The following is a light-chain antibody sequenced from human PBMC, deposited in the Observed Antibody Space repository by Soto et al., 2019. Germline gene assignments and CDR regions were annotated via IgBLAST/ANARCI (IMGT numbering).Light chain of an antibody. CDR3: QQRSNWPPLT. V-gene: IGKV3-11*01. J-gene: IGKJ4*01. CDR1: QSVSRY. Sequence: EIVLTQSPATLSLSPGERATLSCRASQSVSRYLAWYQQKPGQAPRLLIYDASNRATGIPARFSGSGSGTDFTLTISSLGPEDFGVYYCQQRSNWPPLTFGGGTKVEIK. CDR2: DAS.